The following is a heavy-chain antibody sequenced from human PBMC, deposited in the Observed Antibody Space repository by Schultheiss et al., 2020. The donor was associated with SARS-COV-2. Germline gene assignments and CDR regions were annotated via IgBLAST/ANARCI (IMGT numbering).Heavy chain of an antibody. Sequence: LRLSCTVSGGSISSYSWSWIRQPPGKGLEWIGYIYHSGSTYYNPSLKSRVTISVDRSKNQFSLKLSSVTAADTAVYYCARVRSGYVDYWGQGTLVTVSS. CDR2: IYHSGST. CDR1: GGSISSYS. J-gene: IGHJ4*02. D-gene: IGHD1-26*01. V-gene: IGHV4-30-2*01. CDR3: ARVRSGYVDY.